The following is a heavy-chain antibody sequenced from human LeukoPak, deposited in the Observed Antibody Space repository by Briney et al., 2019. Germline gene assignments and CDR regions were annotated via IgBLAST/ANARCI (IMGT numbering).Heavy chain of an antibody. V-gene: IGHV3-30*02. J-gene: IGHJ4*02. CDR1: GFTFSSYG. Sequence: GGSLRLSCAASGFTFSSYGMHWVRQAPGKGLEWVAFIRYDGSNKYYADSVKGRFTISRDNSNNTLYLQMNSLRAEDTAVYYCAKEGFSSSWYDYWGQGTLVTVSS. CDR2: IRYDGSNK. CDR3: AKEGFSSSWYDY. D-gene: IGHD6-13*01.